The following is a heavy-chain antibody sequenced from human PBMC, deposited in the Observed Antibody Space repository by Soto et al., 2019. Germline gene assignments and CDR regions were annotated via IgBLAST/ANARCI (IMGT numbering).Heavy chain of an antibody. Sequence: GGSLRLSCAASGFTFSSYDMHWVRQATGKGLEWVSAIGTAGDTYYPGSVKGRFTISRENAKNTLYLQMNSLRAEDTAVYYCERGLGGIGYDNPTPSDYWGQGTLVTVSS. D-gene: IGHD1-26*01. V-gene: IGHV3-13*01. CDR1: GFTFSSYD. J-gene: IGHJ4*02. CDR3: ERGLGGIGYDNPTPSDY. CDR2: IGTAGDT.